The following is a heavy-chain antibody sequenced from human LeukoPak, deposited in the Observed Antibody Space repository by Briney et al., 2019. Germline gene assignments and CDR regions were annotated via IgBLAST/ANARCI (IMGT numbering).Heavy chain of an antibody. CDR3: ARAGSFGIAAAGVSDY. V-gene: IGHV3-53*01. J-gene: IGHJ4*02. Sequence: GGSLRLSCAASGFTVSSNYMSWVRQAPGKGLEWVSVIYSGGSTYYADSVKGRFTISRDNSKNTLYLQMNSLRAEDTAVYYCARAGSFGIAAAGVSDYWGQGTLVTVSS. D-gene: IGHD6-13*01. CDR2: IYSGGST. CDR1: GFTVSSNY.